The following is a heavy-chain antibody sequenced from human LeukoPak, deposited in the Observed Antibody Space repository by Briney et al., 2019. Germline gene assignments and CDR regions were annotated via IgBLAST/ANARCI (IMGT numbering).Heavy chain of an antibody. D-gene: IGHD4-17*01. CDR3: ARDAGTVTTPFDY. CDR1: GYSISSGYY. Sequence: SETLSLTCAVSGYSISSGYYWGWIRQPPGKGLQWIGCIYHTGSTYYNPSLKSRVTISVDTSKNQFSLNLSSVTAADTAVYYCARDAGTVTTPFDYWGQGTLVTVSS. CDR2: IYHTGST. J-gene: IGHJ4*02. V-gene: IGHV4-38-2*02.